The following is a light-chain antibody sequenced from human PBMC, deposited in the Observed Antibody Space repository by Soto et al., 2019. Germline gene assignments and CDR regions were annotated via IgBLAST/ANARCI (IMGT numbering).Light chain of an antibody. CDR2: GAS. Sequence: EIVMTQSPATLSVSPGERATLSCRASQSVSGNLAWYQQKPGQAPRLLIYGASTRATAIPARFSGRGSGTEFTLTISSLQSEDFAVYYCQQYNNWPPWTFGQGTKVEIK. CDR3: QQYNNWPPWT. J-gene: IGKJ1*01. V-gene: IGKV3-15*01. CDR1: QSVSGN.